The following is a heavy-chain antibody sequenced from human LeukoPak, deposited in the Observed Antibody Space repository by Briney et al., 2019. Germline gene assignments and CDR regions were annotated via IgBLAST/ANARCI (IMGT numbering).Heavy chain of an antibody. V-gene: IGHV3-7*01. CDR2: IKQDGSEK. D-gene: IGHD6-13*01. CDR3: ARDRAAYYYYYMDV. J-gene: IGHJ6*03. CDR1: GFTFSSYG. Sequence: GGSLRLSCAASGFTFSSYGMHWVRQAPGKGLEWVANIKQDGSEKYYVDSVKGRFTISRDNAKNSLYLQMNSLRAEDTAVYYCARDRAAYYYYYMDVWGKGTTVTVSS.